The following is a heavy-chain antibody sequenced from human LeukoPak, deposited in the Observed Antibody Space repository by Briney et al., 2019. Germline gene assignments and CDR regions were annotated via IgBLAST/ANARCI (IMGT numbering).Heavy chain of an antibody. CDR2: IIPIFGTA. D-gene: IGHD3-16*01. CDR3: ARQLGWGSYVDY. CDR1: GGTFSSYA. Sequence: ASVKVSCKASGGTFSSYAISWVRQAPGQGLEWMRGIIPIFGTANYAQKFQGRVTITADESTSTAYMELSSLRSEDTAVYYCARQLGWGSYVDYWGQGTLVTVSS. V-gene: IGHV1-69*13. J-gene: IGHJ4*02.